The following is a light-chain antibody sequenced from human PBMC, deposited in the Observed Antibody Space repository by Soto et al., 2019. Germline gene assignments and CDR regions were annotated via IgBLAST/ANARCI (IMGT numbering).Light chain of an antibody. J-gene: IGKJ1*01. CDR2: GAS. Sequence: EIVMTQSPATLSVSPGERATLSCRASQSVSSNLAWYQQKPGQAPRLLIYGASTRATGIPARFSGSGSGTEFTLTISRLQSEDFAVYCWQQYNNWPPWTFGQGTKVEIK. CDR1: QSVSSN. V-gene: IGKV3-15*01. CDR3: QQYNNWPPWT.